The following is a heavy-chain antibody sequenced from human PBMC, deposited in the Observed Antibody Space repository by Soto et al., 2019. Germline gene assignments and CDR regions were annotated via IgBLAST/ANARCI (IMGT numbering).Heavy chain of an antibody. V-gene: IGHV1-18*04. CDR3: ARIDCSSTSCYPPTYGMDV. CDR2: ISAYNGNT. D-gene: IGHD2-2*01. Sequence: QVQLVQSGAEVRKPGASVKVSCKASGYTFTSYGISWVRQAPGQGLEWMGWISAYNGNTNYAQKLQGRVTMTTDTSTRPAYMELRSLRSDDTAVYYCARIDCSSTSCYPPTYGMDVWGQGTTVTVSS. CDR1: GYTFTSYG. J-gene: IGHJ6*02.